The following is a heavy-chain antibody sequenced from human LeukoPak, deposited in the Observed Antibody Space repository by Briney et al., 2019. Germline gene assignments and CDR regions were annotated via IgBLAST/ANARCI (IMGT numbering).Heavy chain of an antibody. CDR2: ISDSGGST. V-gene: IGHV3-23*01. CDR3: ARGALMDGYFDY. Sequence: GGTLRLSCAASGFTFSSYGMSWVRQAPGKGLEWVSAISDSGGSTYYADSVKGRFTISRDNSKNTLYLQMNSLRAEDTAVYYCARGALMDGYFDYWGQGTLVTVSS. D-gene: IGHD1-26*01. CDR1: GFTFSSYG. J-gene: IGHJ4*02.